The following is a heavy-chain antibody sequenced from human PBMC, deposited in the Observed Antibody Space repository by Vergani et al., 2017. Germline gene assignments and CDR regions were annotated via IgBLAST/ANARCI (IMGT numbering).Heavy chain of an antibody. D-gene: IGHD2-2*01. V-gene: IGHV3-9*01. CDR2: ISWNSGSI. J-gene: IGHJ4*02. CDR3: TTREYQLLYSDY. CDR1: GFTFDDYA. Sequence: EVQLVESGGGLVQPGRSLRLSCAASGFTFDDYAMHWVRQAPGKGLEWVSGISWNSGSIGYADSVKGRFTISRDNAKNTLYLQMNSLRAEDTAVYYCTTREYQLLYSDYWGQGTLVTVSS.